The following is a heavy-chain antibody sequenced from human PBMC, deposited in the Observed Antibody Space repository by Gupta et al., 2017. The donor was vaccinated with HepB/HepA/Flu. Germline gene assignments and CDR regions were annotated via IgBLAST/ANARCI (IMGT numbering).Heavy chain of an antibody. D-gene: IGHD6-13*01. J-gene: IGHJ5*02. V-gene: IGHV1-46*01. CDR1: GYTFTSYY. CDR3: ARAQTLYSSSRYNWFDP. CDR2: INPSGGST. Sequence: QVQLVQSGAEVKKPGASVKVSCKASGYTFTSYYMHWVRQAPGQGLEWMGIINPSGGSTSYAQKFQGRVTMTRDTSTSTVYMELSSLRSEDTAVYYCARAQTLYSSSRYNWFDPWGQGTLVTVSS.